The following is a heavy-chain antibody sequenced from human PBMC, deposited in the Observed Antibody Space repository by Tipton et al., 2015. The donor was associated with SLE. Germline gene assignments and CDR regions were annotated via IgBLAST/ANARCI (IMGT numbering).Heavy chain of an antibody. CDR3: ARGLVRGGGWFDP. J-gene: IGHJ5*02. V-gene: IGHV4-38-2*02. D-gene: IGHD3-10*01. CDR1: GYSISSGYY. Sequence: TLSLTCTVSGYSISSGYYWGWIRQPPGKGLEWIGSIYHSGSTYYNPSLKSRVTISVDTSKNQFSLKLSSVTAADTAVYYCARGLVRGGGWFDPWGQGTLVTVSS. CDR2: IYHSGST.